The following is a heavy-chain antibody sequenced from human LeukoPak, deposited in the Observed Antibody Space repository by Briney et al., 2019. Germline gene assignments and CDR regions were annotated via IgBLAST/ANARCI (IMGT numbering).Heavy chain of an antibody. V-gene: IGHV1-18*01. Sequence: ASVKVSCTATSYISWVRQAPGQGLEWMGWIGSYEGDTYYAQKFQGRVTVTTDTSTSTAYMELRSLTSDDTAVYYCARDRWNFDHCSGSNRDFDSWGQGTLVTVSS. J-gene: IGHJ5*01. CDR1: TSY. CDR2: IGSYEGDT. CDR3: ARDRWNFDHCSGSNRDFDS. D-gene: IGHD6-25*01.